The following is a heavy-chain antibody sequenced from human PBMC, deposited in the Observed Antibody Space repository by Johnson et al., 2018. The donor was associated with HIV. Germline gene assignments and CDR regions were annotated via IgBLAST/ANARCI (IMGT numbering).Heavy chain of an antibody. V-gene: IGHV3-30*04. Sequence: QVQLVESGGGVVQPGRSLRLSCAASGFTFSSYAMHWVRQAPGKGLAWVAVISYDGSNKYYADSLTGRFTISRDNSKNTLYLQMNSLRPEDTALYFCARDSGAPGNDAFDSWGQGTMVTISS. CDR3: ARDSGAPGNDAFDS. CDR2: ISYDGSNK. J-gene: IGHJ3*02. CDR1: GFTFSSYA. D-gene: IGHD1-26*01.